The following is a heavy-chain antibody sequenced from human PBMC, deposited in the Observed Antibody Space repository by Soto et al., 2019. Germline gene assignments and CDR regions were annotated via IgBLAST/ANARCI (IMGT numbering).Heavy chain of an antibody. CDR2: IRGFSPYT. CDR1: GFTFRTYT. CDR3: ARDRGYDAHDYYYNAMDV. Sequence: GGSLRLSCISSGFTFRTYTRKWVRQAPGEGLEWVSGIRGFSPYTFYAESVKGRFTISRDNAKNSLYLQMNSLRAEDTAVYYCARDRGYDAHDYYYNAMDVWGQGTTVTVSS. D-gene: IGHD3-10*01. V-gene: IGHV3-21*01. J-gene: IGHJ6*02.